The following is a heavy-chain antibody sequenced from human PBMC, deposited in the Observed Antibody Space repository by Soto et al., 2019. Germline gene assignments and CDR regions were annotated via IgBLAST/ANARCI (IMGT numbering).Heavy chain of an antibody. CDR1: GFTFTSSA. D-gene: IGHD2-15*01. V-gene: IGHV1-58*02. J-gene: IGHJ4*02. CDR3: AAGQNCSGGSCYFSHFDY. CDR2: IVVGGGNT. Sequence: ASVKVSCKASGFTFTSSAMQWVRQARGRRLEWIGWIVVGGGNTNYAQKFQERVTITRDMSTSTAYMELSSLRSEDTAVYYCAAGQNCSGGSCYFSHFDYWGQGTLVTVSS.